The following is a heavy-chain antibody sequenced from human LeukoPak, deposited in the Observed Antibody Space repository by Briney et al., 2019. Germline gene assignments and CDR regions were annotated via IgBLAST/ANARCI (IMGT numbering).Heavy chain of an antibody. Sequence: ASVKVSCKAPGYTLTNYAMHWVRQAPGQRPEWMGWINTDNGNTKYSQKFQGRLTITRATSASTAYMEVSSLTSEDTAVYYCARGLQTSYYDSTTYYAVYWGQGTLVTVSS. CDR3: ARGLQTSYYDSTTYYAVY. D-gene: IGHD3-22*01. CDR1: GYTLTNYA. J-gene: IGHJ4*02. CDR2: INTDNGNT. V-gene: IGHV1-3*04.